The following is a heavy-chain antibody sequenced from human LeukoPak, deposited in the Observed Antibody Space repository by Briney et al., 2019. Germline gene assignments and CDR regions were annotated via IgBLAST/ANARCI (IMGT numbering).Heavy chain of an antibody. Sequence: ASVKVSCTASGYTFTSYGISWVRQAPGQGLEWMGWISAYNGNTNYAQKLQGRVTMTTDTSTSTAYMELRSLRSDDTAVYYCARTVSNYWWFDPWGQGTLVTVSS. V-gene: IGHV1-18*04. CDR3: ARTVSNYWWFDP. CDR2: ISAYNGNT. J-gene: IGHJ5*02. CDR1: GYTFTSYG. D-gene: IGHD4-11*01.